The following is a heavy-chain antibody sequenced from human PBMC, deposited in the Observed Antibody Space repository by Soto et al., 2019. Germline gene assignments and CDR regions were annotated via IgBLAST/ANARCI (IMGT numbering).Heavy chain of an antibody. CDR1: GYTFTAYY. D-gene: IGHD5-12*01. CDR2: ISPHSGGT. CDR3: AKDSMSGYDYHSFDF. V-gene: IGHV1-2*02. Sequence: ASVKVSCKASGYTFTAYYIHWVLQAPGQGLEWMGWISPHSGGTNYAQKFQGRVTMTRDTSITTVYMELSRLRSDDTAVYFCAKDSMSGYDYHSFDFWGQGALVTVS. J-gene: IGHJ4*02.